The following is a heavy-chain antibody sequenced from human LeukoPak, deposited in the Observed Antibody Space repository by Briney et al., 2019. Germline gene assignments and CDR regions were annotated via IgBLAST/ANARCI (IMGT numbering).Heavy chain of an antibody. V-gene: IGHV4-34*01. J-gene: IGHJ4*02. CDR1: GGSFSGYY. CDR2: MNHSGSS. D-gene: IGHD2-2*03. Sequence: KPSETLSLTCAVYGGSFSGYYWSWIPHPPEKGLEWLGEMNHSGSSNYNPSLKSRVAISVDTSKNQFSLKLSSVTAADTAVYYCARSRLGIVVVPAATQFDYWGQGTLVTVSS. CDR3: ARSRLGIVVVPAATQFDY.